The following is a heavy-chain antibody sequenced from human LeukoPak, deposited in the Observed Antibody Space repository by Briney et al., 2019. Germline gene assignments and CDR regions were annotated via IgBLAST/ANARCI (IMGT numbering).Heavy chain of an antibody. V-gene: IGHV3-23*01. CDR3: AKLTPASNY. J-gene: IGHJ4*02. CDR2: ITTNGVSA. D-gene: IGHD2-15*01. CDR1: GFTFSDYA. Sequence: GGSLRLSCAASGFTFSDYAMTWVRQAPGKGLEWVSSITTNGVSANYADSVKGRFTISRDNSKNTLYLQMNSLRAEDTALYYCAKLTPASNYLGQGTLVTVSS.